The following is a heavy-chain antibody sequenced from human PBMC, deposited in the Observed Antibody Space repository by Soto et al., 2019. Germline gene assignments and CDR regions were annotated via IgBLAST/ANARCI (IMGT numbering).Heavy chain of an antibody. CDR3: ARDWNGYRDY. D-gene: IGHD5-12*01. CDR2: IKQDASEI. CDR1: GFMFSGYW. Sequence: GGSLRLSCVASGFMFSGYWMTWVRQAPGKGLEWVANIKQDASEIYYVDSVRGRFTISRDNAKNSLYLQMNSLRVEDTAVYYCARDWNGYRDYWGQGTLVTVSS. V-gene: IGHV3-7*05. J-gene: IGHJ4*02.